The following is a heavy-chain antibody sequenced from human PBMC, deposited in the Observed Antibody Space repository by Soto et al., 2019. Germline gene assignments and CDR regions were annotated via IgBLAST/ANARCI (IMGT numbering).Heavy chain of an antibody. CDR2: ISSSGSTI. J-gene: IGHJ4*02. CDR3: ARDRSGYDYHFDY. D-gene: IGHD5-12*01. V-gene: IGHV3-11*01. CDR1: GFTFSDYY. Sequence: GGSLRLSCAASGFTFSDYYMSWIRQAPGKGLEWVSYISSSGSTIYYADSVKGRFTISRDNAKNSLYLQMNSLRAEDTAVYYYARDRSGYDYHFDYWGQGTLVTVSS.